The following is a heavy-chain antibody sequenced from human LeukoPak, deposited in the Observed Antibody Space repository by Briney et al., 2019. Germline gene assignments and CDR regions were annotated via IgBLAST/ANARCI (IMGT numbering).Heavy chain of an antibody. J-gene: IGHJ4*02. Sequence: GGSLRLSCAASGFTFSSYAMSWVRQAPGKGLEWVSLISGSGNSTYYADSVKGRFTISRDNSKNTLYLQMNSLRAEDTAVYYCAKVLVLVSANRYYFDYWGQGTLVTVSS. V-gene: IGHV3-23*01. CDR2: ISGSGNST. CDR3: AKVLVLVSANRYYFDY. D-gene: IGHD2-15*01. CDR1: GFTFSSYA.